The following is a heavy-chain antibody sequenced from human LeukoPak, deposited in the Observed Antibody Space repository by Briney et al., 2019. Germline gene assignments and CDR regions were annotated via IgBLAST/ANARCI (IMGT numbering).Heavy chain of an antibody. CDR1: GGTFNNYA. D-gene: IGHD1-26*01. CDR3: ARGGAYYFDY. J-gene: IGHJ4*02. CDR2: IIPIFDTA. V-gene: IGHV1-69*06. Sequence: ASVKVSCKASGGTFNNYALNWVRQAPGQGLEWMGRIIPIFDTANYAQKFQGRVTITADKSTSTAYMELSSLRSEDTAVYYCARGGAYYFDYWGQGTLVTVSS.